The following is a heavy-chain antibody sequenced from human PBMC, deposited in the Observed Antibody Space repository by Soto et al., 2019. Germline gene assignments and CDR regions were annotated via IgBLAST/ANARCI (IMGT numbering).Heavy chain of an antibody. D-gene: IGHD6-13*01. J-gene: IGHJ4*02. Sequence: QVQLVQSGAKVKKPGASVKVSCKASGGTFSSYAISWVRQAPGQGLEWMGGIIPIFGTANYAQKFQGRVTITADESTSTAYMELSSLRSEDTAVYYCASRSSSWFTFDYWGQGTLVTVSS. CDR1: GGTFSSYA. V-gene: IGHV1-69*01. CDR2: IIPIFGTA. CDR3: ASRSSSWFTFDY.